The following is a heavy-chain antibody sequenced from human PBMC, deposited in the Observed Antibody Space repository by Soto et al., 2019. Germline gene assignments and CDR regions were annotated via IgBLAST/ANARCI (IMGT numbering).Heavy chain of an antibody. Sequence: PGESLKISCKASGYSFTSYWIGWVRQVPGEGLEWTGIIYPGDSEIRYNPSFQGQVTISADKSITTAYLQWSRLAASDTAMYYCARHSEDTVTPDFWGQGTLVTVSS. D-gene: IGHD4-17*01. J-gene: IGHJ4*02. CDR2: IYPGDSEI. CDR1: GYSFTSYW. V-gene: IGHV5-51*01. CDR3: ARHSEDTVTPDF.